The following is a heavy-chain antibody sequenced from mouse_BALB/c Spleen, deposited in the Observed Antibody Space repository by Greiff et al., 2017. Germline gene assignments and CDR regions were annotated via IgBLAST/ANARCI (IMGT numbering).Heavy chain of an antibody. V-gene: IGHV3-6*02. CDR2: ISYDGSN. J-gene: IGHJ4*01. Sequence: DVKLQESGPGLVKPSQSLSLTCSVTGYSITSGYYWNWIRQFPGNKLEWMGYISYDGSNNYNPSLKNRISITRDTSKNQFFLKLNSVTTEDTATYYCARSDRGDYWGQGTSVTVSS. CDR1: GYSITSGYY. CDR3: ARSDRGDY.